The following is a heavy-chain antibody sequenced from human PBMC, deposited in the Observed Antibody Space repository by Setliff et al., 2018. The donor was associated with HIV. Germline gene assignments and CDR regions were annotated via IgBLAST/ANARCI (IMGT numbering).Heavy chain of an antibody. J-gene: IGHJ4*02. Sequence: KPGGSLRLSCAASGFRFSDHFASWFRQAPGKGLEWISDISSSGDTSNYADSVKGRFTISTDNSKKTLSLQMNSLRAVTVRNVAAVDCWGQGTLVTVSS. CDR3: VDC. V-gene: IGHV3-11*01. CDR2: ISSSGDTS. CDR1: GFRFSDHF. D-gene: IGHD6-19*01.